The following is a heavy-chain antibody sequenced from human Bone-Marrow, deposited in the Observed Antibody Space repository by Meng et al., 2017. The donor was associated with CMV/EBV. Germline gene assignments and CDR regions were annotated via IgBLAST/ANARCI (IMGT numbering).Heavy chain of an antibody. D-gene: IGHD3-22*01. CDR1: GDSVSSNSAA. CDR2: TYYRSKWYN. CDR3: ARSRRYDSSGFYFDY. J-gene: IGHJ4*02. V-gene: IGHV6-1*01. Sequence: SCAISGDSVSSNSAAWNWIRQSPSRGLEWLGRTYYRSKWYNDYAVSVKSRITFNPDTSKNQFSLQLNSVTPEDTAVYYCARSRRYDSSGFYFDYWGQGKLVNVSS.